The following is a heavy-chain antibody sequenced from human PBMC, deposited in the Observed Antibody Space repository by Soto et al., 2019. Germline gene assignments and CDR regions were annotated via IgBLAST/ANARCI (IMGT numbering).Heavy chain of an antibody. CDR2: IKSKTDGGTK. V-gene: IGHV3-15*01. CDR1: GFTFSNAW. J-gene: IGHJ4*02. Sequence: GGSLRLSCAASGFTFSNAWMSWVRQAPGKGLEWVGRIKSKTDGGTKDYAAPVKGRFTISRDDSKNTLYLQMNSLKTEDTAVYYCTTAPYSSGWSDFDYWGQGTLVTVSS. CDR3: TTAPYSSGWSDFDY. D-gene: IGHD6-19*01.